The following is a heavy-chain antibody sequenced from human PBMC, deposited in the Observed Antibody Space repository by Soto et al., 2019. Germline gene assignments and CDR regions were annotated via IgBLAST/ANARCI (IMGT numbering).Heavy chain of an antibody. CDR2: ISNDGNNK. D-gene: IGHD1-7*01. CDR3: AKDHQTYNWDYLFDS. Sequence: PGGSLRFSCAASGFTFSINDMHWVRQAPGRGLEWVAVISNDGNNKYYADSVKGRFTLSRDNSKNMVYLQMDSLRVEDTAVYYCAKDHQTYNWDYLFDSWGPGTLVTVSS. CDR1: GFTFSIND. J-gene: IGHJ4*02. V-gene: IGHV3-30*18.